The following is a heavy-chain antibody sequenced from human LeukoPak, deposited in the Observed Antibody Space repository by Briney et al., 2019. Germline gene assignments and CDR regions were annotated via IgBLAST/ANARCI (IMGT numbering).Heavy chain of an antibody. D-gene: IGHD3-22*01. CDR2: ISPGDSDT. J-gene: IGHJ4*02. V-gene: IGHV5-51*01. Sequence: RGESLKISCKGSGYIFTNYWIGWVRHMPGKGLEWMGIISPGDSDTKYSPSFQGQVTISADKSISTAYLQWSSLKASDTAMYYCARPLADSSGYYLSSVDYWGQGSLVTVSS. CDR3: ARPLADSSGYYLSSVDY. CDR1: GYIFTNYW.